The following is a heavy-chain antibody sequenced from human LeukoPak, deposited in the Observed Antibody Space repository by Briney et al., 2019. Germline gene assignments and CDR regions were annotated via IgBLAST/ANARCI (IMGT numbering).Heavy chain of an antibody. Sequence: PSETLSLTCAVYGGSFSDYYWSWIRQPPGKGLEWIGEINHSGSTNYNPSLKSRVTISVDTSKNQFSLKLSSVTAADTAVYYCTRDRRRDLLHAFDIWGQGTMVTVSS. CDR1: GGSFSDYY. CDR2: INHSGST. CDR3: TRDRRRDLLHAFDI. J-gene: IGHJ3*02. D-gene: IGHD1-26*01. V-gene: IGHV4-34*01.